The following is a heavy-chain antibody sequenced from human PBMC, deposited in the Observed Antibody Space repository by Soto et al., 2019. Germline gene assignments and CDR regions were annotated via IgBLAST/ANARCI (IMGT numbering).Heavy chain of an antibody. Sequence: ASVKVSCRVSVYTLTELAMDWGGQAPGKGLEGRGGFDPEEGETIYAQKFQGRVTMTEDTSTDTAYMELSSLRSEDTAVYSCETDPSIAGFYDYWGQGTLVTVSS. CDR3: ETDPSIAGFYDY. D-gene: IGHD6-6*01. CDR2: FDPEEGET. J-gene: IGHJ4*02. CDR1: VYTLTELA. V-gene: IGHV1-24*01.